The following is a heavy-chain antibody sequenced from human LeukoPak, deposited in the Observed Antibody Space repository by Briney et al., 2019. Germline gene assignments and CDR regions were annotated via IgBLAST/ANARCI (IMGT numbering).Heavy chain of an antibody. Sequence: PSETLSLTCAVYGGSFSGYYWSWIRQPPGKGLEWIGEINHSGSTNYNPSLKSRVTISVDTSKNQFSLKLSSVTAADTAVYYCAREADTAMVSAFDIWGQRTMVTVSS. V-gene: IGHV4-34*01. CDR1: GGSFSGYY. J-gene: IGHJ3*02. CDR3: AREADTAMVSAFDI. D-gene: IGHD5-18*01. CDR2: INHSGST.